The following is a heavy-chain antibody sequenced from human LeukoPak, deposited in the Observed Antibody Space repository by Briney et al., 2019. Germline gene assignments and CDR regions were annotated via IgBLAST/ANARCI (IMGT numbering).Heavy chain of an antibody. V-gene: IGHV3-21*01. J-gene: IGHJ4*02. D-gene: IGHD6-19*01. CDR1: EFTFSTYS. CDR2: ISSGSSYI. Sequence: PGGSLRLSCAASEFTFSTYSMNWVRQAPGKGLEWVSSISSGSSYIYYADSVKGRFTISRDNAKNSLYLQMNSLGAEDTALYYCARAGGAVAGTFDYWGQGTLVTVSS. CDR3: ARAGGAVAGTFDY.